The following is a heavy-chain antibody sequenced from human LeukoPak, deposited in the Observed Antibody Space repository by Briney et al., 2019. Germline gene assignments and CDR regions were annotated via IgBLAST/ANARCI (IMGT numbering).Heavy chain of an antibody. Sequence: SETLSLTCTVSGGSISSSNYYWSWIRQPPGKGLEWIGYIYYSGSTNYNPSLKSRVTISVDTSKNQFSLNLSSVTAADTAVYYCARESTTAGGYNWFDPWGQGTLVTVSS. J-gene: IGHJ5*02. CDR1: GGSISSSNYY. CDR2: IYYSGST. V-gene: IGHV4-61*01. D-gene: IGHD4-11*01. CDR3: ARESTTAGGYNWFDP.